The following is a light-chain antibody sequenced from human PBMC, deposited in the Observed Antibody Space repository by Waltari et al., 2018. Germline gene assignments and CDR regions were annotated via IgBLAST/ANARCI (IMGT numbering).Light chain of an antibody. V-gene: IGLV8-61*01. Sequence: QTVVTQEPSLSVSPGGTVTLTCALSSGSLSTTSYASWYQQTPGQPPRTLVYKANRRSSGVPDLFSGSILGNRAALTITGAQAEDESDYYCLLYLGSGIFVFGGGTKLTVL. CDR2: KAN. CDR1: SGSLSTTSY. J-gene: IGLJ3*02. CDR3: LLYLGSGIFV.